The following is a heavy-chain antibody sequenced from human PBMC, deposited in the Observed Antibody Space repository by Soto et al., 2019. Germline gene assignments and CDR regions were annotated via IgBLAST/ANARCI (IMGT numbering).Heavy chain of an antibody. V-gene: IGHV1-18*01. J-gene: IGHJ3*02. CDR2: ISAYNGNT. Sequence: EASVKVSCKASGYTFTSYGISWVRQAPGQGLEWMGWISAYNGNTNYAQKPQGRVTMTTDTSTSTAYMELRSLRSDDTAVYYCAIRYPAHIVVVPAANYAFDIWGQGTMVTVSS. CDR3: AIRYPAHIVVVPAANYAFDI. D-gene: IGHD2-2*01. CDR1: GYTFTSYG.